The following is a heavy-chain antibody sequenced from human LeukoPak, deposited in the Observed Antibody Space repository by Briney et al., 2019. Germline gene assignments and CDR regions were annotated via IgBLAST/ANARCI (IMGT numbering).Heavy chain of an antibody. CDR2: IYHSGST. J-gene: IGHJ4*02. Sequence: SQTLSLTCAVSVGSISSGCYSWSWIRQPPGKGLEWIGYIYHSGSTYYNPSLKSRVTISVDRSKNQFSLKLSSVTAADTAVYYCAGTYYYDGSGYWGQGTLVTVSS. D-gene: IGHD3-22*01. CDR3: AGTYYYDGSGY. V-gene: IGHV4-30-2*01. CDR1: VGSISSGCYS.